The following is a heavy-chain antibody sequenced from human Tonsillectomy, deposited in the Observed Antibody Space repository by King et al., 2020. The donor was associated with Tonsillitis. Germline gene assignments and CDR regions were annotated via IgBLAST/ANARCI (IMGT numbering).Heavy chain of an antibody. CDR2: VYYSGST. D-gene: IGHD6-19*01. J-gene: IGHJ6*03. V-gene: IGHV4-39*01. Sequence: LQLQESGPGLVKPSETLSLTCTVSSVSISSASYYWGWIRLPPGMGLEWIGSVYYSGSTYYHPSLKSRVTLSVDTSKNQFSLKLSSVTAADTAVYYCARIQWLANYYYYYMDVWGKGTTVTVSS. CDR1: SVSISSASYY. CDR3: ARIQWLANYYYYYMDV.